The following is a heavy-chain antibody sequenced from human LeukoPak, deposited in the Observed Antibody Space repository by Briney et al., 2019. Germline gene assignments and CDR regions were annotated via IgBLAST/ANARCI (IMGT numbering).Heavy chain of an antibody. Sequence: PGGSLTLSCAASGFTFSNAWMSWVRQAPGKGLEWVGRIKSKTDGGTTDYAAPVKGRFTISRDDSKNTLYLQMNSLKTEDTAVYYCTTGFGEFSNDDYWGQGTLVTVSS. CDR1: GFTFSNAW. CDR2: IKSKTDGGTT. CDR3: TTGFGEFSNDDY. J-gene: IGHJ4*02. D-gene: IGHD3-10*01. V-gene: IGHV3-15*01.